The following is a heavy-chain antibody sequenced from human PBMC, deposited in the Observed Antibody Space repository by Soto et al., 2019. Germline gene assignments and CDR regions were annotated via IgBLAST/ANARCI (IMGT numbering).Heavy chain of an antibody. D-gene: IGHD2-15*01. CDR3: ARDLRGVVVVADREMDF. J-gene: IGHJ6*01. CDR2: IYYTGST. Sequence: QVQLQESGPGLVKPSETLSLTCSASGGSISSDYWSWIRQPPGKGLEWIGYIYYTGSTNYNPSLKSRVTIPVDTSINQFSLNLRSVTAADTDGYYFARDLRGVVVVADREMDFWGQGKTVTVSS. CDR1: GGSISSDY. V-gene: IGHV4-59*01.